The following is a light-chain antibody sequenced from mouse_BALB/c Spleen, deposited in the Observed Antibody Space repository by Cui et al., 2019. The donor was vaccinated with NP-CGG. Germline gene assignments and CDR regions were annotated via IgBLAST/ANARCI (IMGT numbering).Light chain of an antibody. CDR2: GTN. Sequence: QAVVTPESALTTSPGETVTLTCRSRTGAVTPTNYANWVQEKPDHLFTGLIGGTNNRAPGVPARFSGSLIGDKAALTITGAQTEDEAIYFCALWYSNHWVFGGGTKLTVL. J-gene: IGLJ1*01. V-gene: IGLV1*01. CDR3: ALWYSNHWV. CDR1: TGAVTPTNY.